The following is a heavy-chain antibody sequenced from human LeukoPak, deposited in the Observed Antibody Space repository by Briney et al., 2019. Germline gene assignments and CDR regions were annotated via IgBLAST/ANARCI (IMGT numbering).Heavy chain of an antibody. CDR1: GSTFSSYW. Sequence: GGSLRHSCAASGSTFSSYWMHWVRQAPGKGLVWVSRINSDGSSTSYADSVKGRFTISRDNAKNTLYLQMNSLGAEDTAVYYCARGIAAARLRYYGMDVWGQGTTVPVSS. D-gene: IGHD6-13*01. V-gene: IGHV3-74*01. J-gene: IGHJ6*02. CDR2: INSDGSST. CDR3: ARGIAAARLRYYGMDV.